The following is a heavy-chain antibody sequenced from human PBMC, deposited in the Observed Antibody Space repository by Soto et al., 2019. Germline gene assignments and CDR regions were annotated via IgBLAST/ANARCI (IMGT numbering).Heavy chain of an antibody. CDR3: AKEVSLGSTVDLGY. V-gene: IGHV5-51*01. CDR2: IYPGDSDT. J-gene: IGHJ4*02. CDR1: GYTFTNYW. Sequence: GESLKISCKGSGYTFTNYWIGWVRQMPGKGLEWMGIIYPGDSDTRYGPTFQGRFTISRDNSMGTLYLQMKSLRVEDTAIYYCAKEVSLGSTVDLGYWGQGALVTVSS. D-gene: IGHD7-27*01.